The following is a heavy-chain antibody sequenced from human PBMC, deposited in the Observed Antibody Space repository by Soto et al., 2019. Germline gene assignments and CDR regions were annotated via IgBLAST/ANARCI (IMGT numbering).Heavy chain of an antibody. CDR1: GFTFSSYS. CDR2: ISSSSSYI. Sequence: GGSLRLSCAASGFTFSSYSMNWVRQAPGKGLEWVSSISSSSSYIYYADSVKGRFTNSGDNAKDSLYLQMNSLRAEDTAVYYCARAQYYDILSGPPRSDVWGQGTLVTVPQ. V-gene: IGHV3-21*01. J-gene: IGHJ4*02. D-gene: IGHD3-9*01. CDR3: ARAQYYDILSGPPRSDV.